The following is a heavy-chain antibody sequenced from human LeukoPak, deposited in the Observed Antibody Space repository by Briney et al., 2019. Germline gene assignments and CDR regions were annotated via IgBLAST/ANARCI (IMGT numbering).Heavy chain of an antibody. CDR3: ARGGYGDYVNDY. Sequence: GGSLRLSCAASGLTVSSNYMSWVRQAPGKGLEWVSVIYSGGSTYYADSVKGRFTISRDNSKNTLYLQMNSLRAEDTAVYYCARGGYGDYVNDYWGQGPLVTVSS. V-gene: IGHV3-53*01. CDR1: GLTVSSNY. J-gene: IGHJ4*02. CDR2: IYSGGST. D-gene: IGHD4-17*01.